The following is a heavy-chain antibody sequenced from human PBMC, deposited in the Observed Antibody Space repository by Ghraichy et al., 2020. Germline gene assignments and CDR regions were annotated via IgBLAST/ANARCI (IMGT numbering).Heavy chain of an antibody. Sequence: GGSLRLSCAASGFTFSGSAMHWVRQASGKGLEWVGRIRSKANSYATAYAASVKGRFTISRDDSKNTAYLQMNSLKTEDTAVYYCSRIGPEGVDYWGQGTLVTVSS. CDR1: GFTFSGSA. V-gene: IGHV3-73*01. CDR3: SRIGPEGVDY. D-gene: IGHD3-10*01. J-gene: IGHJ4*02. CDR2: IRSKANSYAT.